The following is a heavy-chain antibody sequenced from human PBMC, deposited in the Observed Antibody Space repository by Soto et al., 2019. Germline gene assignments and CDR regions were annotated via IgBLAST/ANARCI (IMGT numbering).Heavy chain of an antibody. CDR1: GFNFHTYT. Sequence: DVQLVESGGGLVKPGGSLRLSCAASGFNFHTYTMTWVRQAPGKGLEWVSYISGTSETIFYADSVKGRFTISSDNAKNSLYLQLNSLRDEETAVYYCATGYCRSDNCHFTHWGQGTLVTVSS. J-gene: IGHJ4*02. V-gene: IGHV3-48*02. D-gene: IGHD2-2*03. CDR3: ATGYCRSDNCHFTH. CDR2: ISGTSETI.